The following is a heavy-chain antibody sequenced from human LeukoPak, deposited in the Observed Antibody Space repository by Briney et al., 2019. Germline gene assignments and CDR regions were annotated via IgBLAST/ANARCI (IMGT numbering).Heavy chain of an antibody. CDR2: IKQDGSEK. CDR1: GFTFSNYW. J-gene: IGHJ4*02. V-gene: IGHV3-7*01. CDR3: ARGGWRGSYYFDY. D-gene: IGHD5-12*01. Sequence: GGSLRLSCAASGFTFSNYWMSWVRQAPGKGLEWVANIKQDGSEKHYADSVKGRFTISTDNAKNSMDLQMNSLRAEDTAVYYCARGGWRGSYYFDYWGQGTLVTVSS.